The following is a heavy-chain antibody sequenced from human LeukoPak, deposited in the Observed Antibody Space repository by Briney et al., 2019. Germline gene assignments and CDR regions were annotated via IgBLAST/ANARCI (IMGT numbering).Heavy chain of an antibody. J-gene: IGHJ4*02. CDR3: ARALGYSYEIGFDY. V-gene: IGHV3-11*01. CDR2: ISSSGSTI. CDR1: GFTFSDYY. D-gene: IGHD5-18*01. Sequence: GGSLRLYCAASGFTFSDYYMSWSRQAPGKGLEWVSYISSSGSTIYYADSVRGRFTISRDNAKNSLYLQMNSLRAEDTAVYYCARALGYSYEIGFDYWGQGTLVTVSS.